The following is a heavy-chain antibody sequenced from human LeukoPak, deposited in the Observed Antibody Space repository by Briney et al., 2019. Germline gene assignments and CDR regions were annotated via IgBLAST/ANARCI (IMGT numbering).Heavy chain of an antibody. CDR2: IIASGLST. J-gene: IGHJ4*02. CDR1: GFTFSNYG. CDR3: ARGLKPTDY. Sequence: PGGSLRLSCATSGFTFSNYGMTWVRQAPGKGLEWVSSIIASGLSTYYADSVKGRFTISRDNSKNTVFLQVNSLRAEDTAVYYCARGLKPTDYWGQEPLVTVPS. V-gene: IGHV3-23*01. D-gene: IGHD3-10*01.